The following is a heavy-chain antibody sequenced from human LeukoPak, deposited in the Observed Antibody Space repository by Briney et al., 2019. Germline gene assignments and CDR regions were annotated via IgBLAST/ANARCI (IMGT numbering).Heavy chain of an antibody. D-gene: IGHD2-21*02. CDR2: VYDNGNT. Sequence: SETLSLTCTVSGGSISGHYWTWIRQPPGKGLEWIGFVYDNGNTNYNSSLQSRVTMSVDTSKNQLSLKMRSVTAADTAIYYCARVFRGVVTSNWFDPWGQGTLVTVSS. CDR1: GGSISGHY. CDR3: ARVFRGVVTSNWFDP. J-gene: IGHJ5*02. V-gene: IGHV4-59*11.